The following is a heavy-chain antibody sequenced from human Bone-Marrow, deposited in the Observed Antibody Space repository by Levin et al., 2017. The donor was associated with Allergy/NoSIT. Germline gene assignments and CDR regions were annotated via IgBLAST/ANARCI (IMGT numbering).Heavy chain of an antibody. CDR1: GITLSSYA. CDR2: IIMSSGNT. J-gene: IGHJ5*02. Sequence: SGGSLRLSCAASGITLSSYAMSWLRQAPGKGLEWVSAIIMSSGNTYYADSVRGRFTISRDSSKKTLYLHMNSLRAEDTAVYYCAKSHDVLTAFATWGQGTLVTVSS. CDR3: AKSHDVLTAFAT. V-gene: IGHV3-23*01. D-gene: IGHD3-9*01.